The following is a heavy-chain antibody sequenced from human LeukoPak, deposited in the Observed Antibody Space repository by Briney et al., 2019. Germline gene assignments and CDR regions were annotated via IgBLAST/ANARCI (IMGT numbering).Heavy chain of an antibody. CDR2: INSDGGST. J-gene: IGHJ4*02. CDR1: GFTFSSYW. V-gene: IGHV3-74*01. Sequence: SGGSLRLSCAASGFTFSSYWMHWVRQAPGKGLVWVSRINSDGGSTSYTDSVKGRFTISRDNAKNTLYLQMNSLRAEDTAVYYCAREVTKEYYFDYWGQGTLVTVSS. CDR3: AREVTKEYYFDY. D-gene: IGHD4-23*01.